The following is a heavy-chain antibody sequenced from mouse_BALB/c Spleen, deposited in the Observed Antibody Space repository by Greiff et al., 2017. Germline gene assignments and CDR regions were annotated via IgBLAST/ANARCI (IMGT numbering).Heavy chain of an antibody. Sequence: EVKLVESGPGLVKPSQSLSLTCTVTGYSITSDYAWNWIRQFPGNKLEWMGYISYSGSTSYNPSLKSRISITRDTSKNQFFLQLNSVTTEDTATDYCAGWLRRADFDYWGQGTTLTVSS. CDR2: ISYSGST. CDR3: AGWLRRADFDY. V-gene: IGHV3-2*02. CDR1: GYSITSDYA. J-gene: IGHJ2*01. D-gene: IGHD2-2*01.